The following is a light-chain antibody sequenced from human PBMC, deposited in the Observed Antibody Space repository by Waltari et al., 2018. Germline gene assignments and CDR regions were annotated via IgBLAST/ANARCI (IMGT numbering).Light chain of an antibody. Sequence: IQLTQSPSSLSASVGDRVTLTSRASQCIRNYLAWYQQKPGKAPKLLIYAASAFQSGVPSRCSGSGSGTDFTLTISSLQPEDFATYYCQQLNSYQWTFGQGTKVEIK. J-gene: IGKJ1*01. CDR3: QQLNSYQWT. CDR2: AAS. V-gene: IGKV1-9*01. CDR1: QCIRNY.